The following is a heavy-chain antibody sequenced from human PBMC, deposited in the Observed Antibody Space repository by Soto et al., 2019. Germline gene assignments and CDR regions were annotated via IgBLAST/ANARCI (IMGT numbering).Heavy chain of an antibody. CDR2: IKSKTDGGTT. Sequence: GGSLRLSCAASGFTFSNAWMSWVRQAPGKGLEWVGRIKSKTDGGTTDYAAPVKGRFTISRDDSKNTLYLQMNSVKTEDTAVYYCTTDQTSGDLAFDIWGQGTMVTVSS. D-gene: IGHD7-27*01. V-gene: IGHV3-15*01. J-gene: IGHJ3*02. CDR1: GFTFSNAW. CDR3: TTDQTSGDLAFDI.